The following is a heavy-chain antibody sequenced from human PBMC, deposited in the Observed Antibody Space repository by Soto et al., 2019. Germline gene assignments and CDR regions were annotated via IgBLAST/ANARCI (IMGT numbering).Heavy chain of an antibody. CDR3: ARAVTWGLDV. D-gene: IGHD3-10*01. CDR1: GFTFSLYS. V-gene: IGHV3-48*02. J-gene: IGHJ6*01. Sequence: EVQLVESGGGLVQPGGSLRLSCAASGFTFSLYSMSWVRQAPGKGLEWVSYISRSSTGIHYADSVKGRFTISREDVTNSMHLQMNSLRDGDTAVYYCARAVTWGLDVWGQGTTVSISS. CDR2: ISRSSTGI.